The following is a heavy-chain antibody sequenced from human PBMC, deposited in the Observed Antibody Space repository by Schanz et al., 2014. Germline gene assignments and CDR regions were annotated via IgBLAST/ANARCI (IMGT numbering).Heavy chain of an antibody. CDR1: GFTFSSYG. CDR2: IWYDENNK. V-gene: IGHV3-33*01. D-gene: IGHD3-10*01. J-gene: IGHJ4*02. CDR3: GRANYRRKINFDY. Sequence: QVQLVESGGGVVQFGRSLRLSCVASGFTFSSYGMHWVRQAPGKGLEWVAVIWYDENNKYYADSVKGRFTMSRDNSKNRLYLQMNSLRAEDAAVYNCGRANYRRKINFDYWGRGTLVTGSS.